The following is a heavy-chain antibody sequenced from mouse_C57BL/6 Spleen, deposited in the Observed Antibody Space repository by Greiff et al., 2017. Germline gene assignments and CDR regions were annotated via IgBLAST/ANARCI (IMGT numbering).Heavy chain of an antibody. Sequence: QVQLQQPGTELVKPGASVKLSCKASGYTFTSYWMHWVKQRPGQGLEWIGNINPSNGGTNYNEKFKSKATLTVDKPSSTAYMRLSSLASEVSAVYYCARVDYGSSSFAYWGQGTLVTVSA. V-gene: IGHV1-53*01. J-gene: IGHJ3*01. D-gene: IGHD1-1*01. CDR2: INPSNGGT. CDR1: GYTFTSYW. CDR3: ARVDYGSSSFAY.